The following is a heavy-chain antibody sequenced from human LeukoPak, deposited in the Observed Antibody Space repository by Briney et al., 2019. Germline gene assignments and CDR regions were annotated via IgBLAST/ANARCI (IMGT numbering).Heavy chain of an antibody. D-gene: IGHD3-3*01. CDR2: MNPNSGNT. Sequence: GASVKVSCKASGYTFTSYGISWVRQAPGQGLEWMVWMNPNSGNTGYAPKFQGRVTITRNTSISTAYMELSSLRPEDTAVYYCARADFWSGYPYSYYMDVWGKGTTVTVSS. CDR1: GYTFTSYG. CDR3: ARADFWSGYPYSYYMDV. V-gene: IGHV1-8*03. J-gene: IGHJ6*03.